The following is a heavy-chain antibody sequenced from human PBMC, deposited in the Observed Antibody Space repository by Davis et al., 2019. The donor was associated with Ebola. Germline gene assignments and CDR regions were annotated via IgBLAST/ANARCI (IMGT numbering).Heavy chain of an antibody. J-gene: IGHJ4*02. Sequence: PGGSLRLSCEASGFTFTTYWMSWVRQAPGKGLEWLANINQDGSAKQYVDSVKGRFTISRDNAENSVYLQMNSLRAEDTAVYYCATANRAISGYGGQGILVSVSS. CDR3: ATANRAISGY. V-gene: IGHV3-7*01. D-gene: IGHD2-2*02. CDR1: GFTFTTYW. CDR2: INQDGSAK.